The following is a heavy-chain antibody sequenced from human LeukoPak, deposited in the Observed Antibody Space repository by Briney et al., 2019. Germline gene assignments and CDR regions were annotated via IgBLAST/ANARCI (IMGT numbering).Heavy chain of an antibody. Sequence: PSETLSLTCTVSGGSISSHYWSWIRQSPGKGLEWIGYFYYSVSTIYNPSLKSRVTMSLDTSKRQFSLKLSSVTAADTAVYYCARYYGGLDYWGQGTLVTVSS. CDR1: GGSISSHY. J-gene: IGHJ4*02. D-gene: IGHD4-23*01. V-gene: IGHV4-59*11. CDR2: FYYSVST. CDR3: ARYYGGLDY.